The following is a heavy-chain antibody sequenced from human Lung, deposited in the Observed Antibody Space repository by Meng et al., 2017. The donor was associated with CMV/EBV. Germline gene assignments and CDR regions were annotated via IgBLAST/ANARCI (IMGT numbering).Heavy chain of an antibody. CDR3: ARDRTGDCSSTSCYNYYYYYGMDV. V-gene: IGHV1-69*05. CDR1: GGTFSNYA. Sequence: SVXVSXKASGGTFSNYAFSWVRQAPGQGLEWMGGIIPIFGIANYAQKFQGRVTIATDESTSTAYMELISLRPEDTAVYYCARDRTGDCSSTSCYNYYYYYGMDVWGEXTTVTVSS. D-gene: IGHD2-2*02. CDR2: IIPIFGIA. J-gene: IGHJ6*04.